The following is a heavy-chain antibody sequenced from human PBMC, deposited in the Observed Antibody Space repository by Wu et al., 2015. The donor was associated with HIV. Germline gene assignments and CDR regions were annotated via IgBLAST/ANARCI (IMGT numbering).Heavy chain of an antibody. CDR2: FIPIFGTA. V-gene: IGHV1-69*05. J-gene: IGHJ5*02. CDR3: SRGFGEQLGWFDP. Sequence: QVQLMQSGTEVKKPGSSVKVSCKASGTTFISYTITWVRQAPGQGLEWMGGFIPIFGTANYAQKFQGRLTITTDESTATGYMELSSLRSEDTAVYYCSRGFGEQLGWFDPWGRGTLVIVSS. CDR1: GTTFISYT. D-gene: IGHD1-1*01.